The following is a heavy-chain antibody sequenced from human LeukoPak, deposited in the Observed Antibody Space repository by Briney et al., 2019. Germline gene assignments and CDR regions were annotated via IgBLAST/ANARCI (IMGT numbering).Heavy chain of an antibody. CDR3: ARDTDDAFDI. J-gene: IGHJ3*02. CDR1: GGSISSYY. D-gene: IGHD4-17*01. Sequence: PSETLSLTCTVSGGSISSYYWSWIRQPPGKGLEWIGYIYYNGSTNYNPSLKSRVTISVDTSKNQFSLKLSSVTAADTAVYYCARDTDDAFDIWGHGTMVTVSS. CDR2: IYYNGST. V-gene: IGHV4-59*01.